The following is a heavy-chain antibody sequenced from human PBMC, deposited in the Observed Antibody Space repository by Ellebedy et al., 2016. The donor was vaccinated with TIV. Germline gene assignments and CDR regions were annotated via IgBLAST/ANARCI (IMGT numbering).Heavy chain of an antibody. CDR3: ARQGPSITMVRGVNWFDP. Sequence: SETLSLTCAVYGGSFSGYYWNWIRQPPGKGLEWIGEINHSGSTNHNPSLKRRVTISVDTSKNQFSLNLNSLTAADTAVYYCARQGPSITMVRGVNWFDPWGQGTLVTVSS. J-gene: IGHJ5*02. D-gene: IGHD3-10*01. CDR1: GGSFSGYY. CDR2: INHSGST. V-gene: IGHV4-34*01.